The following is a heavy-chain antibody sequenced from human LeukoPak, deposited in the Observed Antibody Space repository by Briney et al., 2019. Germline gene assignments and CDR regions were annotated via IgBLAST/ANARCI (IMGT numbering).Heavy chain of an antibody. V-gene: IGHV3-23*01. CDR3: ARDRSVRGVIRAFDI. D-gene: IGHD3-10*01. CDR1: GFTFSKYG. CDR2: ISGSGGST. J-gene: IGHJ3*02. Sequence: PGGSLRLSCAASGFTFSKYGMSWVRQAPGKGLEWVSAISGSGGSTYYADSVKGRFTIFRDNSKNTLYLQMNSLRAEDTAVYYCARDRSVRGVIRAFDIWGQGTMVTVSS.